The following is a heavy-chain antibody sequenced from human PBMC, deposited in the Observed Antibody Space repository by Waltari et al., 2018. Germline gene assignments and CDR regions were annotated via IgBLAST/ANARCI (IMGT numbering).Heavy chain of an antibody. V-gene: IGHV3-48*04. CDR3: ARDQQRYCSSTSCYLFDY. CDR2: NNSSNSTI. D-gene: IGHD2-2*01. Sequence: EVQLVESGGGLVQPGGSLRLSCAASGFTFSSYSMNWVRQAPGKGLEWVSYNNSSNSTIYYADSVKGRFTISRDNAKNSLYLQMNSLRAEDTAVYYCARDQQRYCSSTSCYLFDYWGQGTLVTVSS. CDR1: GFTFSSYS. J-gene: IGHJ4*02.